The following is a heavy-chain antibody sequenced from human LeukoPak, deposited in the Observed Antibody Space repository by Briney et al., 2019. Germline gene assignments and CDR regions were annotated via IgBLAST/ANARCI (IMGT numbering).Heavy chain of an antibody. CDR2: ISYDGSNK. CDR3: AKRAYGSGSYYIDY. Sequence: GRSLRLSCAASGFTFSSYDMHWVRQAPGKGLEWVAVISYDGSNKYYADSVKGRFTISRDNSKNTLYLQMNSLRAEDTAVYYCAKRAYGSGSYYIDYWGQGTLVTVSS. V-gene: IGHV3-30*18. D-gene: IGHD3-10*01. J-gene: IGHJ4*02. CDR1: GFTFSSYD.